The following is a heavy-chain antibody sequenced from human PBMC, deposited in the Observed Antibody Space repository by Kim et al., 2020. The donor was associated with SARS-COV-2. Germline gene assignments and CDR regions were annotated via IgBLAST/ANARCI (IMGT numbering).Heavy chain of an antibody. D-gene: IGHD3-10*01. CDR2: IAYDGSNI. CDR3: LAEIGSRSFDH. Sequence: GGSLRLSCAASGFTFSAHALHWVRQAPGKGLEWVALIAYDGSNISYPDPVKGRFIISRDNTKSTLYLQMNSLRPEDTAVYYCLAEIGSRSFDHWGQGTLVSASS. V-gene: IGHV3-30*04. CDR1: GFTFSAHA. J-gene: IGHJ4*02.